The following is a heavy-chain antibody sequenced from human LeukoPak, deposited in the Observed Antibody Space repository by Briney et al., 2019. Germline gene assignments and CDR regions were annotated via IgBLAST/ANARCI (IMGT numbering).Heavy chain of an antibody. CDR2: INHSGST. J-gene: IGHJ3*02. CDR3: ARTPPENILTGYYTSKHAFDI. D-gene: IGHD3-9*01. V-gene: IGHV4-34*01. Sequence: PSETLSLTCAVYGGSFSGYYWSWIRQPPGKGLEWIGEINHSGSTNYNPSLKSRVTISVDTSKNQFSLKLSSVTAADTAVYYCARTPPENILTGYYTSKHAFDIWGQGTMVTVSS. CDR1: GGSFSGYY.